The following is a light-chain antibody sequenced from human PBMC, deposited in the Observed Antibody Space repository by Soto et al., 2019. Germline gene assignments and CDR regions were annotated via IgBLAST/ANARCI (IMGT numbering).Light chain of an antibody. Sequence: VWTQSPCTLSLSPGERATLSCRASQSLTNSFIAWYQQEPGQAHRLLIYDTSRRASGIPDRFSGSGSGTDVTITISRLEAEDFEGFECQQYGTSEIIFGQGTRLEIK. CDR1: QSLTNSF. J-gene: IGKJ5*01. CDR3: QQYGTSEII. CDR2: DTS. V-gene: IGKV3-20*01.